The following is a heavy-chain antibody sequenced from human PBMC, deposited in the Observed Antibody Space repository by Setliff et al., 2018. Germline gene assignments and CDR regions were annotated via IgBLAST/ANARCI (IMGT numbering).Heavy chain of an antibody. J-gene: IGHJ6*03. CDR3: AKSDYGNSYYYMDV. D-gene: IGHD4-17*01. V-gene: IGHV3-23*01. CDR2: IRGSGASI. CDR1: GFTFDTYA. Sequence: PGGSLRLSCAASGFTFDTYAMTWVRQAPGKGLEWVSGIRGSGASIYYADSVKGRFTISRDNSKNTLYPQMNSLRAEDTAIYYCAKSDYGNSYYYMDVWGRGTTVTISS.